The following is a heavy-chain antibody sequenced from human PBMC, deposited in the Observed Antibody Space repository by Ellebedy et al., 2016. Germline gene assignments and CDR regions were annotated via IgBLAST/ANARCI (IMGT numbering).Heavy chain of an antibody. J-gene: IGHJ6*02. Sequence: SGPTLVKPTQTLTLTCTFSGFSLSTSGVGVGWIRQPPGKALEWLALIYWDDDKRYSPSLKSRLTITKDTSKDQVVLTMTNMDPVDTATYYCARIRQQPYSTLDQYGMDVWGQGTTVTVSS. CDR2: IYWDDDK. CDR1: GFSLSTSGVG. V-gene: IGHV2-5*02. CDR3: ARIRQQPYSTLDQYGMDV. D-gene: IGHD6-13*01.